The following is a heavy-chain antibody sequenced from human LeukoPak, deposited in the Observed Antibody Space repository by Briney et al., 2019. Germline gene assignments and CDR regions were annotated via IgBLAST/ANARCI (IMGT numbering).Heavy chain of an antibody. J-gene: IGHJ4*02. Sequence: GRSLRLSCAASGFTFSSYGMHWVRQAPGKGLEWVAVISYDGSNKYYADSVKGRFTISRDNSKNTLYLQMNSLRAEDTAVYYCASSGPYSYWGQGTLVTVSS. CDR1: GFTFSSYG. CDR2: ISYDGSNK. D-gene: IGHD6-19*01. V-gene: IGHV3-30*03. CDR3: ASSGPYSY.